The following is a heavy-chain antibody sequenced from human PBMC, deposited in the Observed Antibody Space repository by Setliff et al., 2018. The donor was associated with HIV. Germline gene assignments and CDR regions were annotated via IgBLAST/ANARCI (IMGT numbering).Heavy chain of an antibody. CDR3: AKVRGDQDHYYHMDV. Sequence: GGSLRLSCAASGFTFSTYSMNWVRQAPGKGLEWVSSISSSSNYIYYADTVKGRFTISRDNSKNTLFLQVNSLRAGYTALSYCAKVRGDQDHYYHMDVWGKGTTVTVSS. CDR2: ISSSSNYI. CDR1: GFTFSTYS. V-gene: IGHV3-21*04. J-gene: IGHJ6*03.